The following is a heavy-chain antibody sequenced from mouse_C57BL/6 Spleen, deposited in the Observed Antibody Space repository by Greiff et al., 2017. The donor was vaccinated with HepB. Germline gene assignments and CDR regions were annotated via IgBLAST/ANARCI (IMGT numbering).Heavy chain of an antibody. CDR2: INPNNGGT. V-gene: IGHV1-26*01. J-gene: IGHJ1*03. CDR3: ARRRDYYGSSYDWYFDV. D-gene: IGHD1-1*01. CDR1: GYTFTDYY. Sequence: EVQLQQSGPELVKPGASVKISCKASGYTFTDYYMNWVKQSHGKSLEWIGDINPNNGGTSYNQKFKGKATLTVDKSSSTAYMELRSLTSEDSAVYYCARRRDYYGSSYDWYFDVWGTGTTVTVSS.